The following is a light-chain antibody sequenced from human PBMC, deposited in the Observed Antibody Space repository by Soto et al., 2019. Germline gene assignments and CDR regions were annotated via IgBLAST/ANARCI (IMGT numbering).Light chain of an antibody. CDR3: QAYDYSLTASV. CDR1: SSNLGAGYD. V-gene: IGLV1-40*01. J-gene: IGLJ3*02. Sequence: QSVLTQPPAVSGSPGQRVTLSCTGNSSNLGAGYDVHWYQQLPGAAPKLVIFGNRNRPSGVPERFSGSKSGTSASLAITGLQAEDEADYYCQAYDYSLTASVFGGGTKLTVL. CDR2: GNR.